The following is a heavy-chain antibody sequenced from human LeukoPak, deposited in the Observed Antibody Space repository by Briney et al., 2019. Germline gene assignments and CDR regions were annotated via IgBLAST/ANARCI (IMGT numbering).Heavy chain of an antibody. J-gene: IGHJ4*02. Sequence: PGGSLRLSCAASGFTFNNHAITWVRQAPEKGLEWVSVISGSGATTYYADSVKGRFTISRDNSRNTLYLQMNSLRPEDTAVYYCAKDFEVHSNGCRGYFDYWGQGTLVTVSS. V-gene: IGHV3-23*01. CDR1: GFTFNNHA. CDR3: AKDFEVHSNGCRGYFDY. D-gene: IGHD6-19*01. CDR2: ISGSGATT.